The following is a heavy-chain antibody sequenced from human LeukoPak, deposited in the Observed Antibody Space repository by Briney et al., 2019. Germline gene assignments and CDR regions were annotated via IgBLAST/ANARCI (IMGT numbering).Heavy chain of an antibody. Sequence: PGGSLRLSCAASGFTFSTFAMIWVRQPPGKGLEWISYISSSGSTIYYADSVKGRFTISRDNSKNTLYLQMNSLKPEDTAVYYCTKEGLPSGSSWSAWFDPWGQGTLVTVSS. J-gene: IGHJ5*02. D-gene: IGHD3-10*01. CDR3: TKEGLPSGSSWSAWFDP. CDR2: ISSSGSTI. CDR1: GFTFSTFA. V-gene: IGHV3-23*01.